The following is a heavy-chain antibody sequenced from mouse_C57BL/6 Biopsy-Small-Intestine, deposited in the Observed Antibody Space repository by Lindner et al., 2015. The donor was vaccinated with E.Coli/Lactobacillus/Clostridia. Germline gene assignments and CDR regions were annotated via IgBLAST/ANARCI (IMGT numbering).Heavy chain of an antibody. D-gene: IGHD2-4*01. CDR1: GYTLTDLS. CDR2: FDPEDGET. Sequence: SVKVSCKVSGYTLTDLSMHWVRQAPGKGLEWMGGFDPEDGETIYAQKFQGRVTMTEDTSTDTVYMELSSLRSEDTAVYYCATGVTHYYDSSVRKGFDSWGQGTLVTVSS. CDR3: ATGVTHYYDSSVRKGFDS. V-gene: IGHV1-18*01. J-gene: IGHJ4*01.